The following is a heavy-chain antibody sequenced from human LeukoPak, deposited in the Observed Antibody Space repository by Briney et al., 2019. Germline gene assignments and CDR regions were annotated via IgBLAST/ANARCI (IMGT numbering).Heavy chain of an antibody. Sequence: GGSLRLSCAPSGFTFSGSAMHWVRQAPGEGLGWVCRIRSKANSYATTYSASVNGRFTISRDDSKNTAYLQMNSLKAEDTAVYYCTSSGSSGWYLSYYYYYGMDVWGKGTTVTVSS. CDR3: TSSGSSGWYLSYYYYYGMDV. CDR2: IRSKANSYAT. CDR1: GFTFSGSA. D-gene: IGHD6-19*01. J-gene: IGHJ6*04. V-gene: IGHV3-73*01.